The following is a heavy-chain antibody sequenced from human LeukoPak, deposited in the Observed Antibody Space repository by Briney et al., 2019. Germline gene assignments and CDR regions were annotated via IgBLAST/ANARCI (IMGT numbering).Heavy chain of an antibody. CDR3: ARGRITMVRGAQDYYYGMDV. J-gene: IGHJ6*02. CDR2: ISNSSSTI. Sequence: GGSLRLSCAASGFTFSSYSMNWVRHAPGKGLEWVSYISNSSSTIYYADSVKGRFTISRDNAKNSLYLQMNSLRDEDTAVYYCARGRITMVRGAQDYYYGMDVWGQGTTVTVSS. D-gene: IGHD3-10*01. V-gene: IGHV3-48*02. CDR1: GFTFSSYS.